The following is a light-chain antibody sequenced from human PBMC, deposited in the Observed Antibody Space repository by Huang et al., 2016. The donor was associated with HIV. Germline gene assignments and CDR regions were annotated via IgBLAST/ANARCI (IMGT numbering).Light chain of an antibody. CDR1: QYVSSN. Sequence: ERVMPQSPATLSVSLGERATLSCRASQYVSSNLAWFQQTPGQAPRLLIYDASTRLTDIPARFSGSGSGIEFTLTISSLQSEDFAVYYWQQYNNWPRTFGQGTKLEIK. J-gene: IGKJ2*01. CDR2: DAS. V-gene: IGKV3-15*01. CDR3: QQYNNWPRT.